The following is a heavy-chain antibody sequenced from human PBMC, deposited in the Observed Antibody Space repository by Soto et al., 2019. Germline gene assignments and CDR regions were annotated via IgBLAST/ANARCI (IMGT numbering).Heavy chain of an antibody. Sequence: PGGSLRLSCAASGFTFSNYAMSWVRQAPGKGLEWVSIISAGGGNTYYADSVKGRFTISRDNSKNTLYLQVNSLRAEDTAVYYCTTEDYDILTGYYCPLRYWGQGTLVTVSS. V-gene: IGHV3-23*01. CDR3: TTEDYDILTGYYCPLRY. J-gene: IGHJ4*02. D-gene: IGHD3-9*01. CDR1: GFTFSNYA. CDR2: ISAGGGNT.